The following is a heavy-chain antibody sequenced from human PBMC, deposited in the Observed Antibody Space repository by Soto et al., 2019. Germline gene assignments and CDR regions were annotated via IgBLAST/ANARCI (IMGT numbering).Heavy chain of an antibody. CDR1: GGSISSGGHY. CDR3: VRLTGTTSAYFDY. V-gene: IGHV4-31*02. D-gene: IGHD1-20*01. J-gene: IGHJ4*02. Sequence: KTSATLSLTCTLSGGSISSGGHYWSWIRQHPGKGLEWIGYIYYSGSTYYNPSLKSRVTISVDTSKNQFSLKLSSVTASDTAVYCCVRLTGTTSAYFDYWGQGTLVTVSS. CDR2: IYYSGST.